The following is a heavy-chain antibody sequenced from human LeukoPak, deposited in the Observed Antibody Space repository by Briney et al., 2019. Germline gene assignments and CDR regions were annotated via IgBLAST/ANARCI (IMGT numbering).Heavy chain of an antibody. CDR1: GGSISSYY. D-gene: IGHD4-11*01. J-gene: IGHJ5*02. CDR2: IYYSGST. V-gene: IGHV4-59*01. Sequence: PSETLSLTCTGSGGSISSYYWSWIRQPPGKELEWIGYIYYSGSTNYNPSLKSRVTISVDTSKNQFSLKLSSVTAADTAVYYCARWEDSYWAFGTWGLGTLVTVSS. CDR3: ARWEDSYWAFGT.